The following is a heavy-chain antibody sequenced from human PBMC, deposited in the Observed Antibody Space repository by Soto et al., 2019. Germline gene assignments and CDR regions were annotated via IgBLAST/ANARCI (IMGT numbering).Heavy chain of an antibody. J-gene: IGHJ6*02. D-gene: IGHD2-15*01. Sequence: QVQLQESGPGLVKPSQTLSLTCTVSGGSISSSGYYWSWIRQHPGKGLEWIGYIYYSGSTYYNPSLKSRVTISVDTSKNQFSPKLSSVTAADTAVYYCARDNGRAGMDVWGQGTTVTVSS. CDR1: GGSISSSGYY. CDR3: ARDNGRAGMDV. CDR2: IYYSGST. V-gene: IGHV4-31*03.